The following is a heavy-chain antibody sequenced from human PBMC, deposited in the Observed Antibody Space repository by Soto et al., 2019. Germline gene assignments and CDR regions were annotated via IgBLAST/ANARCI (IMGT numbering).Heavy chain of an antibody. CDR3: ARSLPGGTVFYMDI. J-gene: IGHJ6*03. V-gene: IGHV4-31*03. CDR1: GGSITGGFSY. D-gene: IGHD1-26*01. CDR2: IYYSGTA. Sequence: QLQLRESGPGLVQPAQTLSLTRTVAGGSITGGFSYWTWVRQHPGKGLEWVGHIYYSGTAYYNPSLKSRVALSVDPSQNRFSLKLSSVTAADTAIYFCARSLPGGTVFYMDIWGEGTTVTVSS.